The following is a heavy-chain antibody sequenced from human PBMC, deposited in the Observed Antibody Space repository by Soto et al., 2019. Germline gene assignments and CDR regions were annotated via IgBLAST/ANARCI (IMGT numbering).Heavy chain of an antibody. V-gene: IGHV1-18*01. D-gene: IGHD2-15*01. CDR3: ARDLLSGGKYWYFDI. CDR2: INSCSGYT. J-gene: IGHJ2*01. Sequence: QVQLVQSGAEVKKPGASVKVSCKASGYTFTHYGITWVRQAPGQGLEWMGWINSCSGYTNYPQKLQGSLTMTTDTSTNTVYMELWNLRSDDSAADCCARDLLSGGKYWYFDIWCRGTRVTVSS. CDR1: GYTFTHYG.